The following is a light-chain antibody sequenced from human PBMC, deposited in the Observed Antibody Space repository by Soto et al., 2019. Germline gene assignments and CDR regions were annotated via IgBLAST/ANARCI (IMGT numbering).Light chain of an antibody. CDR3: NSYTSASTYV. CDR1: SSDIGIYNF. Sequence: QSALTQPASVSGSPGQSITIFCTGTSSDIGIYNFVSWYQQHPGKAPKLMIYNVYSRPSGVSSRFSGSKSGNTASLTISWLQAEDEADYYCNSYTSASTYVFGTGTQLTV. CDR2: NVY. V-gene: IGLV2-14*03. J-gene: IGLJ1*01.